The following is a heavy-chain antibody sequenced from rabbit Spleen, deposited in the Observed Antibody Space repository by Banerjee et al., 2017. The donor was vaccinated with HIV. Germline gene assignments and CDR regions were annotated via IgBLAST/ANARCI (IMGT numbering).Heavy chain of an antibody. V-gene: IGHV1S45*01. CDR3: ARGSATMTMMITGFYFNL. J-gene: IGHJ4*01. Sequence: QEQLVESGGGLVQPEGSLKLSCTASGFSFSNKAVMCWVRQAPGKGLEWISCILPDGSGSTAYASWAKGRFTISKTSSTTVTLQMTSLTAADTATYFCARGSATMTMMITGFYFNLWGQGTLVTVS. CDR2: ILPDGSGST. D-gene: IGHD2-1*01. CDR1: GFSFSNKAV.